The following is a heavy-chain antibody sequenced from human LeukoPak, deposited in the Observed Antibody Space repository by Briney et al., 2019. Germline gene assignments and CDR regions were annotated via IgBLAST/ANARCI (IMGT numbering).Heavy chain of an antibody. CDR1: GYSISSGYF. D-gene: IGHD1-26*01. V-gene: IGHV4-38-2*02. CDR2: IYQSETA. CDR3: ARARSGKWGFDY. J-gene: IGHJ4*02. Sequence: SETLSLTCTVSGYSISSGYFWGWMRQPPGKGLEWIGSIYQSETAHYNPSLKSRVTMSVDTSKNQFSLKLSSVTAADTAVYYCARARSGKWGFDYWGQGTLVTVSS.